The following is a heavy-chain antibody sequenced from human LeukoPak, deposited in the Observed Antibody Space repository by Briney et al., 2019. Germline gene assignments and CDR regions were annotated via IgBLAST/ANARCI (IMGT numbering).Heavy chain of an antibody. V-gene: IGHV1-2*02. CDR3: ARVGRIAAAGTKGYFDY. D-gene: IGHD6-13*01. CDR1: GYTFTGYY. CDR2: INPNSGGT. J-gene: IGHJ4*02. Sequence: GASVKVSCKASGYTFTGYYMHWVRQAPGQGLEWMGWINPNSGGTNYAQKFQGRVTMTRDTSISTAYMELSRLRSDDTAVYYCARVGRIAAAGTKGYFDYWGQGTLVTVSS.